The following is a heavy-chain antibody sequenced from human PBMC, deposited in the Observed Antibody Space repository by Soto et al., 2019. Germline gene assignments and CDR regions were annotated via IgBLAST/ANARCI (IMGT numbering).Heavy chain of an antibody. V-gene: IGHV4-39*01. CDR3: ARRGYHFDY. CDR1: GGSISSSSYY. CDR2: IYYSGST. J-gene: IGHJ4*02. D-gene: IGHD2-15*01. Sequence: SETLSLTCTVSGGSISSSSYYWGWIRQPPGKGLEWIGSIYYSGSTCYNPSLKSRVTISVDTSKNQFSLKLSSVTAADTAVYYCARRGYHFDYWGQGTLVTVSS.